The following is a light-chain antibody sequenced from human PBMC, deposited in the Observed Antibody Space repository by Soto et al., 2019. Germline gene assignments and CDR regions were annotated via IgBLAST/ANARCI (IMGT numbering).Light chain of an antibody. Sequence: AIRMTQSPSSFSASTGDRVTITCRASQGLSSYLASYQQKPGKAPKLLIYAASTLQSGVRSRFSGSGSGTDFTLTTSCLQSEDFATYYCQQYYSYPWTFGQGTKVEIK. CDR3: QQYYSYPWT. V-gene: IGKV1-8*01. CDR1: QGLSSY. J-gene: IGKJ1*01. CDR2: AAS.